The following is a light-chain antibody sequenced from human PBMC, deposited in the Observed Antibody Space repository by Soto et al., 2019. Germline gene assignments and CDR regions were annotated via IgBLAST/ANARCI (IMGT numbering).Light chain of an antibody. V-gene: IGKV3-20*01. J-gene: IGKJ4*01. Sequence: EFVLTQSPGTLSLSPGERATLSCRASQSVGSNSLAWYQQKPGQAPRILIYGASTRATGIPDRFSGSGSGTDFTLTISRLEPEDFAVYYCQQNGSSPPLTFGGGTKVEI. CDR3: QQNGSSPPLT. CDR2: GAS. CDR1: QSVGSNS.